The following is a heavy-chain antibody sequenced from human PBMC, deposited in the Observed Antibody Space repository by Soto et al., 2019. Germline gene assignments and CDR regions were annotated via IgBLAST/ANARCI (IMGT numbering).Heavy chain of an antibody. J-gene: IGHJ4*02. D-gene: IGHD3-9*01. CDR1: GYTFTSYG. Sequence: QVQLVQSGAEVKKPGASVKASCKASGYTFTSYGISWVRQAPGQGLEWMGWISAYNGNTNYAQKLQGRVTMTTDKYPSTAYMELRGLRSDDTAVYYCARDGRYFDWSQDDFWGQGTLVTVSS. CDR2: ISAYNGNT. CDR3: ARDGRYFDWSQDDF. V-gene: IGHV1-18*01.